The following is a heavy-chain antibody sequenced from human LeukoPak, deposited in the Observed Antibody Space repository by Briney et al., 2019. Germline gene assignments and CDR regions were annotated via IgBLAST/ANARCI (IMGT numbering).Heavy chain of an antibody. CDR2: ISYDGSNK. CDR1: GFTFSSYA. V-gene: IGHV3-30*09. D-gene: IGHD5-24*01. CDR3: ARDRGDGYNYGGYFQH. Sequence: GRSLRLSCAASGFTFSSYAMHWVRQAPGKGLEWVAVISYDGSNKYYADSVKGRFAISRDNSKNTLYLQMNSLRAEDTAVYYCARDRGDGYNYGGYFQHWGQGTLVTVSS. J-gene: IGHJ1*01.